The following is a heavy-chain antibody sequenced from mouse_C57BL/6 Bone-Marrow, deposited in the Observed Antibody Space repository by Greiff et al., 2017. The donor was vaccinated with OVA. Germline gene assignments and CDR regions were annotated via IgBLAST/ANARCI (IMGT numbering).Heavy chain of an antibody. D-gene: IGHD4-1*01. Sequence: EVKLVESGGGLVQSGRSLRLSCATSGFTFSDFYMEWVRQAPGKGLEWIAASRNKANDYTPEYSASVKGRFIVSRDTSQSILYLQMNALRAEDTAIDYCARDNWDWYFDVWGTGTTVTVSS. CDR1: GFTFSDFY. V-gene: IGHV7-1*01. CDR3: ARDNWDWYFDV. CDR2: SRNKANDYTP. J-gene: IGHJ1*03.